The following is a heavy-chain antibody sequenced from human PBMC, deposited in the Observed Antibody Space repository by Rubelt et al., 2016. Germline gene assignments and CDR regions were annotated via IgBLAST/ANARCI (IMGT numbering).Heavy chain of an antibody. CDR1: GFTVSSNY. CDR2: IYIGDTT. J-gene: IGHJ4*02. Sequence: EVQLVESGGGLIQPGGSLRLSCAASGFTVSSNYMNWVRQAPGKGLEWVSVIYIGDTTDYADSVKGRFTISRDNSKNTLYLQMSSLRAEETAVYHCARGVNWGSKSYFDYWGQGTLVSVSS. CDR3: ARGVNWGSKSYFDY. D-gene: IGHD7-27*01. V-gene: IGHV3-53*01.